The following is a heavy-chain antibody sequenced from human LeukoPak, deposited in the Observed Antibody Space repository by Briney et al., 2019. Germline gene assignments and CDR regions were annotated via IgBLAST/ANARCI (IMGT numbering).Heavy chain of an antibody. J-gene: IGHJ4*02. CDR3: TRRMDTAMKD. V-gene: IGHV3-73*01. Sequence: GGSLRLSCAASGFTFSGSAMPWVRQASGKGLEWVGRIRSKANSYATAYAASVKGRFTISRDDSKNTAYLQMNSLKTEDTAVYYCTRRMDTAMKDWGQGTLVTVSS. CDR2: IRSKANSYAT. D-gene: IGHD5-18*01. CDR1: GFTFSGSA.